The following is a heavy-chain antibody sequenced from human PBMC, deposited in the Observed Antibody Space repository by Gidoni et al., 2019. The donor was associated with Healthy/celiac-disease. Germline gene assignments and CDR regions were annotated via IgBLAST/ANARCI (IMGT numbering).Heavy chain of an antibody. CDR2: GST. CDR3: AKIPGVGATGGYFDY. Sequence: GSTYYADSVKGRFTISRDNSKNTLYLQMNSLRAEDTAVYYCAKIPGVGATGGYFDYWGQGTLVTVSS. V-gene: IGHV3-23*01. J-gene: IGHJ4*02. D-gene: IGHD1-26*01.